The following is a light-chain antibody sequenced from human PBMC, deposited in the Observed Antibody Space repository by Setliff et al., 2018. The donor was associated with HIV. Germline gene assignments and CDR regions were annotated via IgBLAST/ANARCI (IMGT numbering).Light chain of an antibody. Sequence: QSVLTQPPLASGTPGQRLTISCSGSSSNIGSNTVNWYQHLPGLAPKLLIYSDNRRPSVVPDRFSGSKSGTSASLAISGLQSEDEADYYCAAWDDSLHGYVFGTGTKVTVL. V-gene: IGLV1-44*01. CDR1: SSNIGSNT. CDR2: SDN. J-gene: IGLJ1*01. CDR3: AAWDDSLHGYV.